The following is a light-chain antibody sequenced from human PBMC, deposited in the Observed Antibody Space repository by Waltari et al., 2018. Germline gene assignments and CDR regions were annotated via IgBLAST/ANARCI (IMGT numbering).Light chain of an antibody. CDR3: VSYTRNNTSI. V-gene: IGLV2-14*01. Sequence: QSALTQPASLSGSPGQSITISCTGTSSDVGGYNYVSWFQQHPGKAPKVMIYEVSRRPSGVSDRFSGSKSGNTASLTISGLQAEDEADYYCVSYTRNNTSIFGGGTKLTVL. J-gene: IGLJ2*01. CDR1: SSDVGGYNY. CDR2: EVS.